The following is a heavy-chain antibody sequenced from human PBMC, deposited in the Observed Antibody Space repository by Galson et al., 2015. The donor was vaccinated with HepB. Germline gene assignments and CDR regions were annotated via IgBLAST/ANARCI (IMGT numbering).Heavy chain of an antibody. CDR2: ISSSSSYI. D-gene: IGHD3-22*01. Sequence: SLRLSCAASGFTFSSYSMNWVRQAPGKGLEWVSSISSSSSYIYYADSVKGRFTISRDNAKNSLYLQMNSLRAEDTAVYYCARGPTYYYDSSGYLDYWGQGTLVTVSS. V-gene: IGHV3-21*01. CDR1: GFTFSSYS. CDR3: ARGPTYYYDSSGYLDY. J-gene: IGHJ4*02.